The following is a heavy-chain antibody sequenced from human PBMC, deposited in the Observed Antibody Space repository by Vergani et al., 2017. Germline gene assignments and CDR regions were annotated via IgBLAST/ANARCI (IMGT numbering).Heavy chain of an antibody. CDR2: ISGSGGST. V-gene: IGHV3-23*04. J-gene: IGHJ3*02. D-gene: IGHD2-15*01. Sequence: VQLVESGGGVVQPGRSLRLSCAASGFTFSSYGMHWVRQAPGKGLEWVSAISGSGGSTYYADSVKGRFTISRDNSKNTLYLQMNSLRAEDTAVYYCAKVGYCSGGSCYPDAFDIWGQGTMVTVSS. CDR1: GFTFSSYG. CDR3: AKVGYCSGGSCYPDAFDI.